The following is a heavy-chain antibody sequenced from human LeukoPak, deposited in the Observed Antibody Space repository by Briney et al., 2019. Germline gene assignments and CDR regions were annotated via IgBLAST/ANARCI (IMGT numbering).Heavy chain of an antibody. CDR1: GFTFSSYA. CDR2: ISYDGSNK. D-gene: IGHD4-17*01. CDR3: ARESLQSNDYGDYYDY. V-gene: IGHV3-30*04. Sequence: GRSLRLSCAASGFTFSSYAMHWVRQAPGKGLEWVAVISYDGSNKYYADSVKGRSTISRDNSKNTLYLQMNSLRAEDTAVYYCARESLQSNDYGDYYDYWGQGTLVTVSS. J-gene: IGHJ4*02.